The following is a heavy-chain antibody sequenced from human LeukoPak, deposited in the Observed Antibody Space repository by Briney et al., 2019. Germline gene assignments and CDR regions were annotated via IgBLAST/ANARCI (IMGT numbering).Heavy chain of an antibody. V-gene: IGHV4-59*08. CDR2: ISYSGGT. CDR1: GDSISSYF. CDR3: ARHLSYGDYPLDY. J-gene: IGHJ4*02. Sequence: SETLSLTCTVSGDSISSYFWSWFRQTPERGLEWIAYISYSGGTNYHPSLRSRATLSLDTSKSQVSLKLGSVTAADTAVYYCARHLSYGDYPLDYWGRGTLVTVSS. D-gene: IGHD4-17*01.